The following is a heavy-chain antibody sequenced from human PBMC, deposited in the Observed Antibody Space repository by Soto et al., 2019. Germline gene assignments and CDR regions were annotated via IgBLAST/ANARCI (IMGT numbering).Heavy chain of an antibody. D-gene: IGHD3-9*01. V-gene: IGHV1-2*02. Sequence: ASVKVSCKASGYTFTGYYMHWVRQAPGQGLEWMGWINPNSGGTNYAQKFQGRVTMTRDTSISTAYLTLTSVTAADTAVYFCARARYYDWCFDLWGLGTPVTVSS. J-gene: IGHJ4*02. CDR1: GYTFTGYY. CDR2: INPNSGGT. CDR3: ARARYYDWCFDL.